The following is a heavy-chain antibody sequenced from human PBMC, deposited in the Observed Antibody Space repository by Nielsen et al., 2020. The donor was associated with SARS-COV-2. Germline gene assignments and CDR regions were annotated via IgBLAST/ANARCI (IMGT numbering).Heavy chain of an antibody. V-gene: IGHV3-13*01. D-gene: IGHD6-19*01. CDR2: IDSAGDT. CDR3: ARDGISGWDY. J-gene: IGHJ4*02. Sequence: GGSLRPSCAASGFTFSSYDMHWVRQGTGKGLEWVSAIDSAGDTYYSGSVEGRFTISRDNAKNSLHLQMNSLRAGDTAVYYCARDGISGWDYWGQGTMVTVSS. CDR1: GFTFSSYD.